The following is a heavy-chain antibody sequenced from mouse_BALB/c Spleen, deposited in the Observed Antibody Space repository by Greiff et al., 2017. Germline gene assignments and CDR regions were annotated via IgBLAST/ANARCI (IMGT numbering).Heavy chain of an antibody. CDR3: ARDRDYAWFAY. V-gene: IGHV5-9-4*01. J-gene: IGHJ3*01. D-gene: IGHD2-4*01. CDR2: ISSGGSYT. Sequence: DVKLVESGGGLVKPGGSLKLSCVASGFTFSSYAMSWVRQSPEKRLEWVAEISSGGSYTYYPDTVTGRFTISRDNAKNTLYLEMSSLRSEDTAMYYCARDRDYAWFAYWGQGTLVTVSA. CDR1: GFTFSSYA.